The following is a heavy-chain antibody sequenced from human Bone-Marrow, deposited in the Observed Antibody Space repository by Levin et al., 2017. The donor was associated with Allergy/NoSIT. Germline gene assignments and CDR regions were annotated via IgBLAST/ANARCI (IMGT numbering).Heavy chain of an antibody. J-gene: IGHJ6*02. CDR1: GFTFNKFG. CDR3: ARDRTYGILRNYGMDV. CDR2: ISSSSSHV. D-gene: IGHD4-17*01. V-gene: IGHV3-21*01. Sequence: GGSLRLSCAASGFTFNKFGMNWVRQAPGKGLEWVSSISSSSSHVYYADSVKGRFTISRDNAKNSLYLQMNSLRVEDTAVYYCARDRTYGILRNYGMDVWGQGPTVTVSS.